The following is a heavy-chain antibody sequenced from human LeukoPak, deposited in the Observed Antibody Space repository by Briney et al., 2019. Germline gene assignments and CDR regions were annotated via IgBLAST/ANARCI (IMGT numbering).Heavy chain of an antibody. CDR2: INPNSGGT. D-gene: IGHD3-22*01. Sequence: ASVKVSCKASGYTFTGYYMHWVRQAPGQGFEWVGWINPNSGGTNYAQKFQGRVTMTRDTSISTAYMELSRLRSDDTAVYYCARDYYDSSGYYEGVYWGQGTLVTVSS. CDR3: ARDYYDSSGYYEGVY. J-gene: IGHJ4*02. CDR1: GYTFTGYY. V-gene: IGHV1-2*02.